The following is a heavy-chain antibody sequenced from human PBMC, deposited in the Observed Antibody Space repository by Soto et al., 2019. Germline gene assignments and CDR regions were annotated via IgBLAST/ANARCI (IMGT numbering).Heavy chain of an antibody. Sequence: PGGSLRLSCAASGFTFSGSAMHWVRQASGKGLEWVGRIRSKANSYATAYAASVKGRFTISRDDSKNTAYLQMNSLKTEDTAVYYCTRHKREGIAVAGEFDYWGQGTLVTVSS. D-gene: IGHD6-19*01. V-gene: IGHV3-73*01. CDR3: TRHKREGIAVAGEFDY. CDR1: GFTFSGSA. CDR2: IRSKANSYAT. J-gene: IGHJ4*02.